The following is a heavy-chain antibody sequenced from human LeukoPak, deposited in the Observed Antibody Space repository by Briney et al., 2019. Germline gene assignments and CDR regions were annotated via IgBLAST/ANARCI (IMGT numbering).Heavy chain of an antibody. CDR3: ARRHYDSSGYVLDY. CDR1: GFTFSGYT. Sequence: PGGSLRLSCAASGFTFSGYTMNWVRQAPGKGLGWVSYISSSSNTIYYADSVKGRFTISRDNAKNSLYLQMISLRAEDTAVYYCARRHYDSSGYVLDYWGQGTLVTVSS. CDR2: ISSSSNTI. D-gene: IGHD3-22*01. V-gene: IGHV3-48*01. J-gene: IGHJ4*02.